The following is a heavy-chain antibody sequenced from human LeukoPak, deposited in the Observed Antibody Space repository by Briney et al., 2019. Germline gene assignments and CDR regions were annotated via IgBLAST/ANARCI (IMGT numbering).Heavy chain of an antibody. CDR1: GFTFSSYE. J-gene: IGHJ4*02. Sequence: GGSLRLSCAASGFTFSSYEMNWVRQAPGKGLEWVSYISSSGSTIYYADSVKGRFTISRDNAKNTLYLQMNSLRAEDTAVYYCARLTKYNDYVWGSYRYTGFDYWGQGTLVTVSS. V-gene: IGHV3-48*03. D-gene: IGHD3-16*02. CDR3: ARLTKYNDYVWGSYRYTGFDY. CDR2: ISSSGSTI.